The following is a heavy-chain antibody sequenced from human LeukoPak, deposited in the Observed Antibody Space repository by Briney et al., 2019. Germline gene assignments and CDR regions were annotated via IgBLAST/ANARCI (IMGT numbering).Heavy chain of an antibody. V-gene: IGHV3-23*01. CDR2: ISGGGDIT. CDR1: GFTFSGYW. Sequence: GGSLRLSCAASGFTFSGYWMSWVRQTPGKGLEWVSAISGGGDITYYADPVTGRFTISRDNSKDTLFLQMHSLRPGDTAVYYCVREDTPATANYWGQGTLVTISS. CDR3: VREDTPATANY. J-gene: IGHJ4*02. D-gene: IGHD2-21*02.